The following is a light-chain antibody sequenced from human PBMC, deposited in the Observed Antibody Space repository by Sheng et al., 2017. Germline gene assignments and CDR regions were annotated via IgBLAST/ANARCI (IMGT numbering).Light chain of an antibody. J-gene: IGKJ3*01. V-gene: IGKV3-15*01. CDR3: QHYDDLPGFT. CDR1: QTVSSN. CDR2: GAS. Sequence: EIVLTQSPATLSLSPGDGATLSCRASQTVSSNLAWYQQKPGQAPRLLIYGASTRATDVPARFSGSGSGTEFTLTISSLQPEDFATYYCQHYDDLPGFTFGPGTRVDFK.